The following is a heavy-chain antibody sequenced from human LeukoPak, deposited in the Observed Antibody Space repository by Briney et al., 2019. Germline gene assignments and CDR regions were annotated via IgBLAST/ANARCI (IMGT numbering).Heavy chain of an antibody. J-gene: IGHJ6*02. CDR2: INPSGGST. D-gene: IGHD6-13*01. Sequence: ASLKVSCKAPGYTFTSYYMHWVRQAPGQGLEWMGIINPSGGSTSYAQRFQGRVTMTRDTSTSTVYMELSSLRSEDTAVYYCARAFIAAAGTYGMDVWGQGTTVTVSS. CDR3: ARAFIAAAGTYGMDV. V-gene: IGHV1-46*01. CDR1: GYTFTSYY.